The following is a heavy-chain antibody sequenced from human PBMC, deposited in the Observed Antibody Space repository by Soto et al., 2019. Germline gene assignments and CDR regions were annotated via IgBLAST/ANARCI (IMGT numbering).Heavy chain of an antibody. J-gene: IGHJ4*02. D-gene: IGHD6-6*01. CDR1: GYTFTSYY. V-gene: IGHV1-46*01. Sequence: ASVKVSCKASGYTFTSYYMHLLRQAPGQGLEWLAIINPSGGSTSYAQKFQGRVTMTRDTSTSTVYMELSSLRSEDPAVYYCARDRRSSSPRAAFDYWGQGTLVTVSS. CDR3: ARDRRSSSPRAAFDY. CDR2: INPSGGST.